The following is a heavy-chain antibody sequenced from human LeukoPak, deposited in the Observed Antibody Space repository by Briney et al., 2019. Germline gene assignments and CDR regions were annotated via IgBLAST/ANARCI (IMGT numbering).Heavy chain of an antibody. J-gene: IGHJ4*02. CDR2: IMPIFGTA. CDR1: GGMFSSYA. CDR3: ARAYGGFGITYSGSYSC. D-gene: IGHD1-26*01. Sequence: GASVKVSCKASGGMFSSYAISWVRQAPGQGLEWMGGIMPIFGTANYAQKFQGRVTITADESTSTAYMELSSLRSEDTAVYYCARAYGGFGITYSGSYSCWGQGTLVTVSS. V-gene: IGHV1-69*13.